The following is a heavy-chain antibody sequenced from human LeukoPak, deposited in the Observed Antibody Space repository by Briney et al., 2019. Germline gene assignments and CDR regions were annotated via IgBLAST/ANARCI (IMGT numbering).Heavy chain of an antibody. V-gene: IGHV1-46*01. D-gene: IGHD5-18*01. CDR2: INPSGGST. CDR1: GYTFTSYY. J-gene: IGHJ4*02. Sequence: ASVNVSCKASGYTFTSYYMHWVRQAPGQGLEWMGIINPSGGSTSYAQKFQGRVTMTRDTSTSTVYMELSSLRSEDTAVYYCARDPKVYSYPIGSSDWGQGTLVTVSS. CDR3: ARDPKVYSYPIGSSD.